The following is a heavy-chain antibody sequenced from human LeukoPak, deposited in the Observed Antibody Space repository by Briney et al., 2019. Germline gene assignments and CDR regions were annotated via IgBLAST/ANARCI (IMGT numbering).Heavy chain of an antibody. Sequence: SGPTLVNPTQTLTRTCTFSGFSLSTSGVGVGWIRQPPGKALEWLAPIYWDDDKRYSPSLKSRLTITKDTSNNQVVLTMTNMDPVDTATYYCAHLGAVAATGYFDYWGQGTLVTVSS. CDR2: IYWDDDK. D-gene: IGHD2-15*01. CDR3: AHLGAVAATGYFDY. J-gene: IGHJ4*02. CDR1: GFSLSTSGVG. V-gene: IGHV2-5*02.